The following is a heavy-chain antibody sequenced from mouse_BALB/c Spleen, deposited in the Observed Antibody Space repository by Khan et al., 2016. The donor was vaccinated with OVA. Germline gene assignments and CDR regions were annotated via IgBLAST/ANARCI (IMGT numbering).Heavy chain of an antibody. Sequence: QVQLKQSGPGLVAPSQSLSITCTISGFSLTNYGVHWVRQPPGKGLEWLVVIWSDGSTTYNSALISRLTISKDNSKSQVFLKMNRLQTDDTAVYYCARQPYYYYNIMDYWGQGTSVTVSA. CDR2: IWSDGST. V-gene: IGHV2-6-1*01. D-gene: IGHD2-10*01. CDR3: ARQPYYYYNIMDY. J-gene: IGHJ4*01. CDR1: GFSLTNYG.